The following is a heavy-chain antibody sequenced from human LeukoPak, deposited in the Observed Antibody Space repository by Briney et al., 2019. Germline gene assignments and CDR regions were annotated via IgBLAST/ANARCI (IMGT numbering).Heavy chain of an antibody. CDR2: IYYSGST. V-gene: IGHV4-30-4*01. CDR1: GGSISSSSYY. D-gene: IGHD1-26*01. CDR3: ARALGGSYSH. J-gene: IGHJ4*02. Sequence: PSETLSLTCTVSGGSISSSSYYWSWIRQPPGKGLEWIGYIYYSGSTYYNPSLKSRVTISVDTSKNQFSLKLSSVTAADTAVYYCARALGGSYSHWGQGTLVTVSS.